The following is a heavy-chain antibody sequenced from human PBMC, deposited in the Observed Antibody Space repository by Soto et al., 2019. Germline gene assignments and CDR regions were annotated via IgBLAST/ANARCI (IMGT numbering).Heavy chain of an antibody. CDR2: NNLRGST. Sequence: QVHLQRWGAGLWKPSETLSRTCAVYGGSFSGYYWSWIRQPPGRGLEWIGENNLRGSTNYNPSLKSRVTISVDTSKNQFSLKLSSVTAADTAVYYCARVRYKIAAAGTGFDPWGQGTLVTVSS. J-gene: IGHJ5*02. V-gene: IGHV4-34*01. CDR1: GGSFSGYY. D-gene: IGHD6-13*01. CDR3: ARVRYKIAAAGTGFDP.